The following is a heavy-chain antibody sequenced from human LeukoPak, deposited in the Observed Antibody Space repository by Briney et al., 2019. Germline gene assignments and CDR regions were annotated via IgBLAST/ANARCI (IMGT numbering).Heavy chain of an antibody. V-gene: IGHV3-48*01. J-gene: IGHJ4*02. CDR1: GFTFSSYS. CDR3: ARVAGGRGYYFDY. Sequence: GGSLRLSCAASGFTFSSYSMNWVRQAPGKGLEWVSYFSSGSSTIYYADSVKGRFTISRDNAKNSLHLQMNSLRAEDTAVYYCARVAGGRGYYFDYWGQGTLVTVSS. CDR2: FSSGSSTI. D-gene: IGHD3-10*01.